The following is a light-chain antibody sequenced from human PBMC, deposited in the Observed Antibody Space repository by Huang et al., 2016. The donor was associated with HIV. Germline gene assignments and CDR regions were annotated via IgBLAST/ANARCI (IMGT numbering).Light chain of an antibody. Sequence: EIVLSQSPGTLALSPGERGTLSCRASQNVSGSKLAWYQHKLGQPPRLLIYDASIRATGIPDRFSGAGSGTDFTLTINRLEPEDFAVYYCQRYGSSYTFGQGTKLEIK. J-gene: IGKJ2*01. V-gene: IGKV3-20*01. CDR2: DAS. CDR1: QNVSGSK. CDR3: QRYGSSYT.